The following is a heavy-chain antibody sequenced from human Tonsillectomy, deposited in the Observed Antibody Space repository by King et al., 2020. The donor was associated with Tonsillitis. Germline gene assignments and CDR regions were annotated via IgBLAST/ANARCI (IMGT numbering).Heavy chain of an antibody. CDR2: ISSSSSTI. CDR3: ASEGVVVAARAFDI. V-gene: IGHV3-48*01. D-gene: IGHD2-15*01. J-gene: IGHJ3*02. Sequence: VQLVESGGGLVQPGGSLRLSCAASGFTFSSYSMNWVRQAPGKGLEWVSYISSSSSTIYYADSVKGRFTISRDNAKNSLYLQMNSLRAEDTAVYYCASEGVVVAARAFDIWGQGTMVTVSS. CDR1: GFTFSSYS.